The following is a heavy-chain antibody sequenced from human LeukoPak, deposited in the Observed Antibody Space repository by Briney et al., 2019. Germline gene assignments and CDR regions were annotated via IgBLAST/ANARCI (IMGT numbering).Heavy chain of an antibody. J-gene: IGHJ3*02. D-gene: IGHD6-13*01. CDR3: ASTAQYSSSWNRGAFDI. V-gene: IGHV3-30-3*01. CDR1: GFTFSSYA. CDR2: ISYDGSNK. Sequence: GGSLRLSCAASGFTFSSYAMHWVRQAPGKGLEWVAVISYDGSNKYYADSVKGRFTISRDNSKNTLYLQMNSLRAEDTAVYYCASTAQYSSSWNRGAFDIWGQGTMVTVSS.